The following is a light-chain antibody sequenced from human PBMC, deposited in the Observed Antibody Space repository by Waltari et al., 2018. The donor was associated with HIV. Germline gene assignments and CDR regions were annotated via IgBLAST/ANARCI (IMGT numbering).Light chain of an antibody. J-gene: IGKJ3*01. V-gene: IGKV2-28*01. Sequence: DIVMTQSPLSLPVTPGEPASISCTSSQSLLHSNGFNYLDWYLQKPGQSPQLLIYLGSNRASGVPDRFSGSGSGTDFTLKISRVEAEDVGVYYCMQALQTPLFTFGPGTKVDI. CDR1: QSLLHSNGFNY. CDR2: LGS. CDR3: MQALQTPLFT.